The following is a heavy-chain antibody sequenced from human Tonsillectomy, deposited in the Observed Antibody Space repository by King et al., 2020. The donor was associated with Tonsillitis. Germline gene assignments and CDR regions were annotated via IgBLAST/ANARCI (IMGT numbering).Heavy chain of an antibody. Sequence: VQLVESGGGLVQPGGSLRLSCAASGFTFSSSAMAWVRQAPGKGLEWVSGISGSGGRTYYADSVKGRFTISRDNSKNTLYLQMNILGAEDTALYYCAKAVTTTMVYYFDYWGQGTLVTVSS. V-gene: IGHV3-23*04. CDR1: GFTFSSSA. D-gene: IGHD5-18*01. CDR3: AKAVTTTMVYYFDY. CDR2: ISGSGGRT. J-gene: IGHJ4*02.